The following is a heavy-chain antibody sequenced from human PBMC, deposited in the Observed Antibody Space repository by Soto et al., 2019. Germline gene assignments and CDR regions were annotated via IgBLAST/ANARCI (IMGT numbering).Heavy chain of an antibody. Sequence: SETLSLTCAVYGGSFSGYYWSWIRQPPGKGLEWIGEINHSGSTNYNPSLKSRVTISVDTSKNQFSLKLSSVTAADTAVYYCARDPPLAFGGVIAYPDWGQGTLVTVS. CDR3: ARDPPLAFGGVIAYPD. D-gene: IGHD3-16*02. V-gene: IGHV4-34*01. CDR2: INHSGST. J-gene: IGHJ4*02. CDR1: GGSFSGYY.